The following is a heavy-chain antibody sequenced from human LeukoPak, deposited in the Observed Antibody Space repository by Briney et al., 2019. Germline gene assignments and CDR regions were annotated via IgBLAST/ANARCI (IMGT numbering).Heavy chain of an antibody. CDR1: GFTFSTSA. D-gene: IGHD5/OR15-5a*01. CDR3: ARDPERYLRTGKFDY. Sequence: PGGSLRLSCAASGFTFSTSAMNWVRQVPGKGLEWVSSINSYSSHIYYAASVRGRFTVSRDNARNSVFLQMNSLTAEDTAVYYCARDPERYLRTGKFDYWGQGTLVTVGS. J-gene: IGHJ4*02. V-gene: IGHV3-21*01. CDR2: INSYSSHI.